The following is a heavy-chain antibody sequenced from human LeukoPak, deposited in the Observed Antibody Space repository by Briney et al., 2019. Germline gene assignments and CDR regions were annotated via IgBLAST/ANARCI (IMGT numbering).Heavy chain of an antibody. D-gene: IGHD3-22*01. CDR3: AGLGYYYDSSGYD. V-gene: IGHV4-38-2*02. Sequence: ASETLSLTCTVSGYSISSGYYWGWIRQPPGKGLEWIGSIHHSGSTYYNPSLKSRVTISVDTSKNQFSLKLSSVTAADTAVYYCAGLGYYYDSSGYDWGQGTLVTVSS. CDR1: GYSISSGYY. CDR2: IHHSGST. J-gene: IGHJ4*02.